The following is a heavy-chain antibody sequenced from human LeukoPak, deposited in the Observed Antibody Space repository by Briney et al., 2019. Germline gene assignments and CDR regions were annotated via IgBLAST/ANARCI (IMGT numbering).Heavy chain of an antibody. V-gene: IGHV3-48*01. CDR1: GFTFSSYS. CDR3: ARDWDRSMNLGGCDAFDI. Sequence: GGSLRLSCAASGFTFSSYSMNWVQAPGKGLEWVSYISSSSSTIYYADSVKGRFTISRDNAKNSLYLQMNSLRAEDTAVYYCARDWDRSMNLGGCDAFDIWGQGTMATVSS. J-gene: IGHJ3*02. D-gene: IGHD2/OR15-2a*01. CDR2: ISSSSSTI.